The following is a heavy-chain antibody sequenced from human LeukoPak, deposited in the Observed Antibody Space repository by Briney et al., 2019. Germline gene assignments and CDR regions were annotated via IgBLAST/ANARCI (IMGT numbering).Heavy chain of an antibody. CDR1: GFTFSSDA. CDR2: ISYDGSNK. CDR3: ARGGQLLHNWFDP. Sequence: QTGRSLRLSCAASGFTFSSDAMHWVRQAPGKGLEWVAVISYDGSNKYYADSVKGRFTISRDNSKNTLYLQMNSLRAEDTAVYYCARGGQLLHNWFDPWGQGTLVTVSS. V-gene: IGHV3-30*04. D-gene: IGHD2-2*01. J-gene: IGHJ5*02.